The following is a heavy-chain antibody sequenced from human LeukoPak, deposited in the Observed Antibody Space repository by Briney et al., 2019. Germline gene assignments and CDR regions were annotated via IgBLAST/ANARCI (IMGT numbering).Heavy chain of an antibody. J-gene: IGHJ6*04. CDR1: GGSISSGGYY. CDR3: ARGHRAAAGTVDYYYYGMDV. V-gene: IGHV4-31*03. D-gene: IGHD6-13*01. Sequence: SSETLSLTCTVSGGSISSGGYYWSWIRQHPGKGLEWIGYIYYSGSTYYNPSLKSRVTISVDTSKNQFSLKLSSVTAADTAVYYCARGHRAAAGTVDYYYYGMDVWGKGTTVTVSS. CDR2: IYYSGST.